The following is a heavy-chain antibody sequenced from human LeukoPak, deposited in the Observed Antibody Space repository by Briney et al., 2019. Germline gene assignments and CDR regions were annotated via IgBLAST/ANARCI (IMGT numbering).Heavy chain of an antibody. D-gene: IGHD6-13*01. CDR2: ISWNSASV. J-gene: IGHJ4*02. Sequence: PGRSLRLSCEVSGFTFDDYGMHWVRQAPGKGLEWVSSISWNSASVGYVDSVKGRFTISRDNAKKTLYLQMNSLRAEDTALYYCAKDYGYSSSWYDYWGQGTLVTVSS. V-gene: IGHV3-9*01. CDR3: AKDYGYSSSWYDY. CDR1: GFTFDDYG.